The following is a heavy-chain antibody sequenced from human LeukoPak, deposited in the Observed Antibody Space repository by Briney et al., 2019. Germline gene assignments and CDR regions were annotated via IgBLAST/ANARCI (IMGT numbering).Heavy chain of an antibody. J-gene: IGHJ3*01. D-gene: IGHD1-26*01. CDR2: IKSDGSST. CDR3: AREFTVGPTQTDAFDV. CDR1: GFTLSSYW. V-gene: IGHV3-74*01. Sequence: PGGSLRLSCAASGFTLSSYWMHWVRQVPGKGPLGVSLIKSDGSSTSYADSVKGRFTISRDNAKNTLYLQMNGLRVEDTAIYYCAREFTVGPTQTDAFDVWGQGTMVTVSS.